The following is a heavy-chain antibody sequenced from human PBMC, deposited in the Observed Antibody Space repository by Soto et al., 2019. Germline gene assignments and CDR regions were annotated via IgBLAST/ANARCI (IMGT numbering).Heavy chain of an antibody. V-gene: IGHV3-7*01. Sequence: GGSLRLSWVASGFTFSDYWMSWVRQAPGKGLEWVANINLHGSEKYYVDSVKGRFTISRDNAKNSLDLQMNSLRAEDTGVYFCVSQYAHWGHGTLVTVSS. J-gene: IGHJ4*01. CDR3: VSQYAH. CDR2: INLHGSEK. CDR1: GFTFSDYW. D-gene: IGHD2-2*01.